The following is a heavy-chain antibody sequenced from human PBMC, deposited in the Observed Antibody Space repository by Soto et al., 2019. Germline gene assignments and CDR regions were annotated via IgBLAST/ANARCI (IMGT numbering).Heavy chain of an antibody. CDR1: GFTFNNYA. V-gene: IGHV3-23*01. D-gene: IGHD2-8*01. CDR2: ISPNGDST. Sequence: ESGGGLVQPGGSLRLACAASGFTFNNYAMNWVRQAPGRGLEWVSIISPNGDSTYYADSVKGRFTISRDNSQNTVFLQMNSLRAEDTAIYFCAKVRLPDYLRYAPHLWGQGTLVTVSS. J-gene: IGHJ3*01. CDR3: AKVRLPDYLRYAPHL.